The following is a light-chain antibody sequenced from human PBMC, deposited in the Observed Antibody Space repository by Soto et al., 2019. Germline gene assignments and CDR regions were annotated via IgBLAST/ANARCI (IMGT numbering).Light chain of an antibody. V-gene: IGLV2-14*01. CDR1: SSDVGGSNY. CDR3: SSYTSSSTLVV. Sequence: QSVLTQPASVSGSPGQSITISCTGTSSDVGGSNYVSWYQQHPGKAPKLMIHEVSARPSGVSNRFSGSKSGNTASLTISGLQAEDEADYYSSSYTSSSTLVVFGTGTKLTVL. CDR2: EVS. J-gene: IGLJ1*01.